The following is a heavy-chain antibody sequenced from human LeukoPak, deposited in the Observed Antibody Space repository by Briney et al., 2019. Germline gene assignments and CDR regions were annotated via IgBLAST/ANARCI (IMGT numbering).Heavy chain of an antibody. J-gene: IGHJ5*02. CDR2: ISYDGSNK. CDR1: GFTFSTSD. Sequence: NPGGSLRLSCAASGFTFSTSDMHWVRQAPGKGLQWVAFISYDGSNKHYADSVQGRCTISRDNSKNTLYLQLNSLRADDTAVFYCAQGLLSWGQGTLLTVAA. CDR3: AQGLLS. V-gene: IGHV3-30*02.